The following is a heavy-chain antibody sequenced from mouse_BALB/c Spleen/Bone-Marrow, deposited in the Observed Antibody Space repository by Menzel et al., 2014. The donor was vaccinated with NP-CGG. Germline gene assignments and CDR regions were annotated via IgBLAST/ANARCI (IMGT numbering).Heavy chain of an antibody. CDR1: GFNIKDTY. Sequence: EVQLQQSGAELVKPGASVKLSCTASGFNIKDTYMYWVKQRPEQGLEWIGRIDPANGNTKYDPKFQGKATITADTSSNTAYLQLSSLPSEDTAVYYCARYRYYGSSYAMDYWGQGTSVTVSS. CDR3: ARYRYYGSSYAMDY. J-gene: IGHJ4*01. D-gene: IGHD1-1*01. CDR2: IDPANGNT. V-gene: IGHV14-3*02.